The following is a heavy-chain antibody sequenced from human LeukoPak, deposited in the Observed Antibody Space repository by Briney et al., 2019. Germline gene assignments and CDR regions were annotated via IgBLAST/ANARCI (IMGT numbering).Heavy chain of an antibody. J-gene: IGHJ2*01. CDR1: GFSLSSYT. CDR2: TSYDGSNK. D-gene: IGHD6-19*01. Sequence: PGTSLRLSCAASGFSLSSYTMHWVRQAPGKGLEWVAVTSYDGSNKYYADSVRGRFTISRDNSKNTLYLQMNSLRAEDTAVYYCARDYSSGWYLGWYFDLWGRGTLVTVSS. CDR3: ARDYSSGWYLGWYFDL. V-gene: IGHV3-30-3*01.